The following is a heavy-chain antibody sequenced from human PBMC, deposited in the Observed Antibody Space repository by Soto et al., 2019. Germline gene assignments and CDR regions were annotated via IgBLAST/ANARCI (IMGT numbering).Heavy chain of an antibody. CDR3: TTDWFDSSGYYAY. D-gene: IGHD3-22*01. J-gene: IGHJ4*02. CDR1: GFTFNHAW. V-gene: IGHV3-15*01. Sequence: EVQLVESGGGLVKPGGSLRLSCAASGFTFNHAWMNWVRQAPGKGLEWVARIKSKRDGGTTDYAAPVKGRFTVSRDDSSHTVYLQINSLKTEDTAIYYCTTDWFDSSGYYAYWGQGTLVSVS. CDR2: IKSKRDGGTT.